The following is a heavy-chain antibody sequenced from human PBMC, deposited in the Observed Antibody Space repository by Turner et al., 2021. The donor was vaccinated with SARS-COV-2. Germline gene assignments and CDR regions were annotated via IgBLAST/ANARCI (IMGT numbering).Heavy chain of an antibody. CDR1: GFTFSSYG. Sequence: QVQLVEYGGGVVQPGRSLRRSCAASGFTFSSYGMHWVRQAPGKGLEWVAVISYDGSNNYYGDSVKGRFSISRDNSKNTLYLQMISLRAEDTAVYYCAKGRVGYSTYFDYWGQGTLVTVSS. D-gene: IGHD2-2*03. CDR2: ISYDGSNN. CDR3: AKGRVGYSTYFDY. J-gene: IGHJ4*02. V-gene: IGHV3-30*18.